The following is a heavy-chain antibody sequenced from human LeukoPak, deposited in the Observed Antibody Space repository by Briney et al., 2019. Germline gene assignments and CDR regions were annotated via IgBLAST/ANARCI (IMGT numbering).Heavy chain of an antibody. V-gene: IGHV3-23*01. CDR2: ISVSGVST. Sequence: PGWSLRLSCAASGFTFNNYAVSWVRQAPGKGLEWVSAISVSGVSTYYADSVKGRFTISRENSENTLYLQMNSLRAEDTAVYYCARGLRYFDWLSPFDYGGQGTLVTVSS. J-gene: IGHJ4*02. D-gene: IGHD3-9*01. CDR3: ARGLRYFDWLSPFDY. CDR1: GFTFNNYA.